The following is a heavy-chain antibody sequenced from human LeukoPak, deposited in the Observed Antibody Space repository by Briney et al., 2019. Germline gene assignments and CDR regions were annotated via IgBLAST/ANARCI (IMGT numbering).Heavy chain of an antibody. J-gene: IGHJ4*02. CDR3: AKEKWLRFDS. CDR1: GFTFDDYA. D-gene: IGHD5-12*01. V-gene: IGHV3-9*01. CDR2: ISLNSGSI. Sequence: GRSLRLSCAASGFTFDDYAIHWVRQAPGKGLEWVSGISLNSGSIVYADSVKGRFTISRDNAKNSLYLQMNSLRADDTAVYFCAKEKWLRFDSWGQGTLVTVSS.